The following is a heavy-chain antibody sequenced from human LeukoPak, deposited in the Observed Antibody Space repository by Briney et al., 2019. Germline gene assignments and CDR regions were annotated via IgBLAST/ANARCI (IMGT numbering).Heavy chain of an antibody. D-gene: IGHD5-12*01. J-gene: IGHJ5*02. V-gene: IGHV1-69*04. CDR1: GGTFSSYA. CDR3: ARDLYSGYDFPVVA. CDR2: IIPILGIA. Sequence: ASVKVSCKASGGTFSSYAISWVRQAPGQGLEWMGRIIPILGIANYAQKFQGRVTMTADKSTSTAYMELSSLRSEDTAVYYCARDLYSGYDFPVVAWGQGTLVTVSS.